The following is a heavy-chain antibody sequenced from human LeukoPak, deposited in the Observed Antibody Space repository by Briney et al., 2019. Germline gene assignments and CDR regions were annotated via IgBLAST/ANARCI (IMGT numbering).Heavy chain of an antibody. D-gene: IGHD6-13*01. CDR3: ASRHSSTWTFDY. CDR1: GFTFSSQS. J-gene: IGHJ4*02. CDR2: ISSSSSTI. V-gene: IGHV3-48*02. Sequence: PGGSLRLSCAASGFTFSSQSMSWVRQAPGKGLEWDSHISSSSSTIYYADSVKGRFTISRDNAKNSLYLQMDSLRDEDTAMYYCASRHSSTWTFDYWGQGTLVTVSS.